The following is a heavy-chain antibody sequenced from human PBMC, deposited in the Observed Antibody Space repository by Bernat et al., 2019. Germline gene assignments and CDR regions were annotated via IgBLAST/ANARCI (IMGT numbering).Heavy chain of an antibody. CDR1: GFTFSSYA. D-gene: IGHD2-15*01. CDR2: ISSNGGST. J-gene: IGHJ2*01. Sequence: EVQLVESGEGLVQPGGSLRLSCAASGFTFSSYAMHWVRQAPGKGLEYVSAISSNGGSTYYADSVKGRFTISRDNSKNTLYLQMGSLRAEDMAVYYCARDARYCSGGSCSWYFDLWGRGTLVTVSS. CDR3: ARDARYCSGGSCSWYFDL. V-gene: IGHV3-64*02.